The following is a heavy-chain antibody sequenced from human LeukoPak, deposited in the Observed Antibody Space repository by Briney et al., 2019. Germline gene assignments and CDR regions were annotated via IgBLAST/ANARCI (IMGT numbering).Heavy chain of an antibody. J-gene: IGHJ3*02. CDR3: ARVLSNAFDI. CDR2: IYYSGST. V-gene: IGHV4-61*01. CDR1: GGSVSSGSYY. Sequence: SETLSLTCTVSGGSVSSGSYYWGWIRQPPGKGLEWIGYIYYSGSTNYNPSLKSRVTISVDTSKNQFSLKLSSVTAADTAVYYCARVLSNAFDIWGQGTMVTVSS. D-gene: IGHD2-15*01.